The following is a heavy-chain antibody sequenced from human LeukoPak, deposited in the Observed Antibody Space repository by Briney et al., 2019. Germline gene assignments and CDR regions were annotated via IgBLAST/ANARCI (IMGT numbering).Heavy chain of an antibody. CDR1: GFTFSHYW. D-gene: IGHD3-22*01. J-gene: IGHJ4*02. CDR2: INTDGSEI. V-gene: IGHV3-7*03. Sequence: GGSLRLSCVASGFTFSHYWMSWVRQAPGKGLEWVANINTDGSEIYYVDSVKGRFSISRDNSKNTLYLQMNSLRAEDTAVYYCAKDSYYDSSGYFDYWGQGTLVTVSS. CDR3: AKDSYYDSSGYFDY.